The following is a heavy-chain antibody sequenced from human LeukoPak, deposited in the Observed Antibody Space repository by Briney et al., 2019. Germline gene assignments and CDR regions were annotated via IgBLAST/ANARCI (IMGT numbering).Heavy chain of an antibody. Sequence: GESLKISCKGSGYSFTSYWIGWVRQMPGKGLEWMGIIYPGDSDTRYSPSFQGQVTISADKSISTAYLQWSSLKASDTAMYYCARPGRLEPYNWNLQFDYWGQGTLVTVSS. CDR1: GYSFTSYW. D-gene: IGHD1-20*01. J-gene: IGHJ4*02. CDR2: IYPGDSDT. V-gene: IGHV5-51*01. CDR3: ARPGRLEPYNWNLQFDY.